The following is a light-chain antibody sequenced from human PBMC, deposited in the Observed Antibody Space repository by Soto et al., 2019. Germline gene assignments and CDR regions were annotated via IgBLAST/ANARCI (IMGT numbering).Light chain of an antibody. Sequence: EVAMTQSPATLSVSPVERATRSCRASQSVSSSYLAWYQQKPGQPPRLLIYGASTRATGVPDRFSGTGSGTEFTLTISSLKSEDYAVYYCQQYKSWPPITFGQGTRLEIK. J-gene: IGKJ5*01. CDR2: GAS. V-gene: IGKV3-15*01. CDR3: QQYKSWPPIT. CDR1: QSVSSSY.